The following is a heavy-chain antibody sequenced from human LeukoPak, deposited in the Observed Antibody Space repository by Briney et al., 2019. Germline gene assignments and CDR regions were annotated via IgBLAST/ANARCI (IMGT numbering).Heavy chain of an antibody. D-gene: IGHD3-3*01. CDR2: IYYSGST. V-gene: IGHV4-30-4*08. CDR3: ARESRFLEWSADY. CDR1: GGSISSGDYY. Sequence: PSQTLSLTXTVSGGSISSGDYYWSWIRQPPGTGLEWIGYIYYSGSTYYNPSLKSRVTISVDTSKNQFSLKLSSVTAADTAVYYCARESRFLEWSADYWGQGTLVTVSS. J-gene: IGHJ4*02.